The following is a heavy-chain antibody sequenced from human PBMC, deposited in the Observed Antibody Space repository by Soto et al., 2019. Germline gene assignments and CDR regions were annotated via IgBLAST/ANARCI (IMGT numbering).Heavy chain of an antibody. CDR3: ARDCISTSCYGGMDV. CDR2: IYYSGST. CDR1: GGSISSGGYY. J-gene: IGHJ6*02. Sequence: QVQLQESGPGLVKLSQTLSLTCTVSGGSISSGGYYWSWIRQHPGKGLEWIGYIYYSGSTYYNPSLKSRVTISVDTSKNQFSLKLSSVTAADTAVYYCARDCISTSCYGGMDVWGQGTTVTVSS. D-gene: IGHD2-2*01. V-gene: IGHV4-31*03.